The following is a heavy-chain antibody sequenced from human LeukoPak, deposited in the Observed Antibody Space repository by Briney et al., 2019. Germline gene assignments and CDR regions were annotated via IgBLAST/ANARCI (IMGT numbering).Heavy chain of an antibody. CDR3: VRDSSSSSLADP. CDR2: INPSGGSA. J-gene: IGHJ5*02. V-gene: IGHV1-46*01. D-gene: IGHD2-2*01. Sequence: ASVKVSCTASGYTFTSYYMHWVRQAPGRGLEWMGIINPSGGSATYAQKFQGRVTMTRDTSTSTVYMDLSSLRSEDTAVYYCVRDSSSSSLADPWGQGTLVTVSS. CDR1: GYTFTSYY.